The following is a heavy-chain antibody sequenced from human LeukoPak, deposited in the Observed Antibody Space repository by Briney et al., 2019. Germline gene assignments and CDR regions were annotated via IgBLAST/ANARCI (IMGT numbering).Heavy chain of an antibody. CDR2: IIPILGIA. CDR1: GGTFSSYT. D-gene: IGHD6-6*01. CDR3: ARDRSSFSFDY. J-gene: IGHJ4*02. Sequence: ASVKVSCKASGGTFSSYTISWVRQAPGQGLEWMGRIIPILGIANYAQKFQGRVTITADKSTSTAYMELSSLRSEDTVVYYCARDRSSFSFDYWGQGTLVTVSS. V-gene: IGHV1-69*04.